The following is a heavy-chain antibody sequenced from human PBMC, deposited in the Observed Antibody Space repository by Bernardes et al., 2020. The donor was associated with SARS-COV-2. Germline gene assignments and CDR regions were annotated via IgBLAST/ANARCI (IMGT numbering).Heavy chain of an antibody. V-gene: IGHV3-23*01. J-gene: IGHJ6*02. CDR3: ARDERSITIFGVVIPYGMDV. Sequence: GSLRLSCAASGFTFSSYAMSWVRQAPGKGLEWVSAISGSGGSTYYADSVKGRFTISRDNSKNTMYLQMNSLRDEDTAVYYCARDERSITIFGVVIPYGMDVWGQGTTVTVSS. CDR2: ISGSGGST. D-gene: IGHD3-3*01. CDR1: GFTFSSYA.